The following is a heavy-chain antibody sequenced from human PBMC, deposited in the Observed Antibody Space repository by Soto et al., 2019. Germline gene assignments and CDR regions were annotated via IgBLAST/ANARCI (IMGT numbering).Heavy chain of an antibody. D-gene: IGHD3-3*01. CDR2: IKQDGSEK. CDR1: GFTFSSYW. Sequence: GGSLRLSCAASGFTFSSYWMSWVRQAPGKGLEWVANIKQDGSEKYYVDSVKGRFTISRDNAKNSLYLQMNSLRAEDTAVYYCATESYDFWSGYSNYWGQGTLVTSPQ. V-gene: IGHV3-7*01. CDR3: ATESYDFWSGYSNY. J-gene: IGHJ4*02.